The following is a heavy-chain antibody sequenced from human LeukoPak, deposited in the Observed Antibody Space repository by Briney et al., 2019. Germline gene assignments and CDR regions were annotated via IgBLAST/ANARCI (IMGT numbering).Heavy chain of an antibody. CDR2: ISGSGGST. Sequence: GGSLRLSCAASGFTFSSYAMSWVRQAPGKGLEWVSAISGSGGSTYYADSVKGRFTISRDNSRNTLYLQMNSLRAEDTAVYYCAKDAIGSERGYSYGYYYYYYMDVWGKGTTVTVSS. V-gene: IGHV3-23*01. D-gene: IGHD5-18*01. CDR3: AKDAIGSERGYSYGYYYYYYMDV. CDR1: GFTFSSYA. J-gene: IGHJ6*03.